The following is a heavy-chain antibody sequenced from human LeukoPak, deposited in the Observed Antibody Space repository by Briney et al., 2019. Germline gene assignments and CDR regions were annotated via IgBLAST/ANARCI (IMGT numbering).Heavy chain of an antibody. CDR1: GGSISSSSYY. V-gene: IGHV3-23*01. CDR2: ISGSGGST. J-gene: IGHJ4*02. D-gene: IGHD6-19*01. Sequence: ETLSLTCTVSGGSISSSSYYWGWVRQAPGKGLECVSAISGSGGSTYYADSVKGRFTISRDNSKNTLYLQMNSLRVEDTAVYYCAKDITGHNRGWYDYWGQGTLVTVSS. CDR3: AKDITGHNRGWYDY.